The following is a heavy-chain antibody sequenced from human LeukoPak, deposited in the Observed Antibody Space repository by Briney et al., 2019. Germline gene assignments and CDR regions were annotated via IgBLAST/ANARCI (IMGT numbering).Heavy chain of an antibody. D-gene: IGHD3-22*01. CDR3: ARAYYYDSSGYYYYFDY. CDR1: GYSFTSHW. V-gene: IGHV5-51*01. J-gene: IGHJ4*02. Sequence: GESLKISCKGSGYSFTSHWIGWVRQMPGKGLEWMGIIYPGDSDTRYSPSFQGQVTISADKSISTAYLQWSSLKASDTAMYYCARAYYYDSSGYYYYFDYWGQGTLVTVSS. CDR2: IYPGDSDT.